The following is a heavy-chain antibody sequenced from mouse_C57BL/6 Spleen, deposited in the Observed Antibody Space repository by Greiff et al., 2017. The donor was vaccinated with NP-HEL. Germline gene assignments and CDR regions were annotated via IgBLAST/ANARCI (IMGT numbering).Heavy chain of an antibody. CDR3: ARRGSSYVWFAY. Sequence: VQLQQSGPELVKPGASVKISCKASGYTFTDYYMNWVKQSHGKSLEWIGDINPNNGGTSYNQKFKGKATLTVDKSSSTAYMELRSLTSEDSAVYYCARRGSSYVWFAYWGQGTLVTVSA. D-gene: IGHD1-1*01. CDR1: GYTFTDYY. CDR2: INPNNGGT. V-gene: IGHV1-26*01. J-gene: IGHJ3*01.